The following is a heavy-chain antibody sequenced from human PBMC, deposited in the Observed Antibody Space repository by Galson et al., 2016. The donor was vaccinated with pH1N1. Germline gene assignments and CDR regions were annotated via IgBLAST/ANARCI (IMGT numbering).Heavy chain of an antibody. CDR2: INSDGSSR. V-gene: IGHV3-74*01. D-gene: IGHD4/OR15-4a*01. CDR1: GFTFSRYW. Sequence: SLRLSCAAPGFTFSRYWMHWVRQGPGKGLVWVSRINSDGSSRSHADSVEGRFTISRDNAKKTLYLQMNSLRAEDTGVYYCTRDRAFGDYGGASDIWGQGTMVTVSS. J-gene: IGHJ3*02. CDR3: TRDRAFGDYGGASDI.